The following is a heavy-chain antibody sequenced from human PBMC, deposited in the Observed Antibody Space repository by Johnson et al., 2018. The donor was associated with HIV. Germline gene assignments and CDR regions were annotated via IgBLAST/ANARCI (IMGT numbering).Heavy chain of an antibody. CDR3: ARAYYTFWSGYDAFDI. J-gene: IGHJ3*02. CDR1: GFTFSSYW. Sequence: VQLVESGGGLVQPVGSLRLSCAASGFTFSSYWMTWVRQAPGKGLEWVANIKQDGSEKYYVDSVKGRFTISRDNAKNSLYLQMNSLRAEDTAVYYCARAYYTFWSGYDAFDIWGQGTMVTVSS. V-gene: IGHV3-7*04. D-gene: IGHD3-3*01. CDR2: IKQDGSEK.